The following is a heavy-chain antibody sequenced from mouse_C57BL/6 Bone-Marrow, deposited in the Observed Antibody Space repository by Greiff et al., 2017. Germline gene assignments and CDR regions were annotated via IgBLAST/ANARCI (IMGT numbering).Heavy chain of an antibody. Sequence: QVQLQQSGAELARPGASVKLSCKASGYTFTSYGISWVKQRTGQGLEWIGEIYPRSGNTYYNEKFKGKATLTADKSSSTAYMELRSLTSEDSAVYFGARWSYYGNWVFDYWGQGTTLTVSS. CDR2: IYPRSGNT. CDR3: ARWSYYGNWVFDY. J-gene: IGHJ2*01. D-gene: IGHD2-1*01. CDR1: GYTFTSYG. V-gene: IGHV1-81*01.